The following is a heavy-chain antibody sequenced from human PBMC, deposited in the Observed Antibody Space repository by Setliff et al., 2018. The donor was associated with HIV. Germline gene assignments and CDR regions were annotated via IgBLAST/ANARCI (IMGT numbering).Heavy chain of an antibody. Sequence: SETLSLTCTVSGGSINSGAYLWAWIRQPAGKGLEWIGRIFRAGNATYNPSLKSRAILSVDTSQNQFSLQLKHVTAADTAIYYCARDMRHLAPLGYYFDYWGQGTLVTVSS. CDR1: GGSINSGAYL. CDR2: IFRAGNA. J-gene: IGHJ4*02. D-gene: IGHD3-10*01. V-gene: IGHV4-61*02. CDR3: ARDMRHLAPLGYYFDY.